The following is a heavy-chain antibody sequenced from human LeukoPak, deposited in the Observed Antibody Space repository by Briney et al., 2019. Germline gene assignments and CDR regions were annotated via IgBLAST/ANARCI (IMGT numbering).Heavy chain of an antibody. V-gene: IGHV3-30-3*01. Sequence: GGSLRLSCVASEITFNNYAIHWVRQAPGKGLQWVAVISYDGNTIHYAESVKGRFTISRDTSKNTLYLQMNSLRGEDTAVYYCARSGGLQKFDYWGQGTPVTVSS. CDR3: ARSGGLQKFDY. CDR2: ISYDGNTI. CDR1: EITFNNYA. D-gene: IGHD4-11*01. J-gene: IGHJ4*02.